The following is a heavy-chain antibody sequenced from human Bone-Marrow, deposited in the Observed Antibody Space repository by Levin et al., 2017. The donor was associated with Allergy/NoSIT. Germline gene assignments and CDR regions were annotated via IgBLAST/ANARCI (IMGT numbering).Heavy chain of an antibody. CDR1: GGSISSGDYY. CDR3: ARDINYDIAAAGTSYYYGMDG. Sequence: SQTLSLTCTVSGGSISSGDYYWSWIRQPPGKGLEWIGYIYYSGSTYYNPSLKSRVTISVDTSKNQFSLKLSSVTAADTAVYDCARDINYDIAAAGTSYYYGMDGWGQGTTVTVSS. D-gene: IGHD6-13*01. V-gene: IGHV4-30-4*01. J-gene: IGHJ6*02. CDR2: IYYSGST.